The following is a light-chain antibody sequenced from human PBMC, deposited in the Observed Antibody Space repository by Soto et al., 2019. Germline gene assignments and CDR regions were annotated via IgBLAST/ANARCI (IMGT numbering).Light chain of an antibody. CDR3: SSYTSSSTLYV. V-gene: IGLV2-14*01. CDR2: ELS. Sequence: QSVLTQPASVSGSPGQSITISCTGTSSDVGGYNYVSWYQQHPGKAPKLMIYELSNRPSGDSNRFSGSKSGNTSSLTISGLQDADEADYYCSSYTSSSTLYVFGTGTKVTVL. CDR1: SSDVGGYNY. J-gene: IGLJ1*01.